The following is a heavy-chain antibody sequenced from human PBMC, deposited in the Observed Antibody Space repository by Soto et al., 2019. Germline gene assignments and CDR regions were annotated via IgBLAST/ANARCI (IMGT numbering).Heavy chain of an antibody. V-gene: IGHV3-23*01. CDR1: GFTFSCCA. D-gene: IGHD7-27*01. J-gene: IGHJ2*01. CDR2: IHGDGDYT. Sequence: QVLESGGGLVQPGGSLRLSCAASGFTFSCCAMSWVRQAPGKGLEWVSTIHGDGDYTHDTDSVKGRFTISRDNSRNTLDLHMNSLRADDTAVYYCAKNRGAGDYSNWSFAVWGRGTLVTVSS. CDR3: AKNRGAGDYSNWSFAV.